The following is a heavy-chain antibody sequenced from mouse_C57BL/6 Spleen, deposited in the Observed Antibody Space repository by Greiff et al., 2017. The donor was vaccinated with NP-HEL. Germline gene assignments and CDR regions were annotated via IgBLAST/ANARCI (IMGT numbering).Heavy chain of an antibody. J-gene: IGHJ4*01. CDR1: GYTFTSYW. CDR3: ARGGDYDYDAMDY. V-gene: IGHV1-52*01. CDR2: IDPSDSET. Sequence: QVQLKQPGAELVRPGSSVKLSCKASGYTFTSYWMHWVKQRPIQGLEWIGNIDPSDSETHYNQKFKDKATLTVDKSSSTAYMQLSSLTSEDSAVYYCARGGDYDYDAMDYWGQGTSVTVSS. D-gene: IGHD1-2*01.